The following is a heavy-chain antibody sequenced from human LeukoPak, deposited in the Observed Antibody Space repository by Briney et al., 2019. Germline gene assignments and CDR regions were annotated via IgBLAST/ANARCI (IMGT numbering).Heavy chain of an antibody. J-gene: IGHJ4*02. CDR2: IYYSGST. CDR3: ARDHNVVVSAAMPFDY. Sequence: PSETLSLTCTVSGGSISSSSYYWGWIRQPLGKGLEWIGSIYYSGSTYYNPSLKSRVTISVDTSKNQFSLKLSSVTAADTAVYYCARDHNVVVSAAMPFDYWGQGTLVTVSS. D-gene: IGHD2-2*01. CDR1: GGSISSSSYY. V-gene: IGHV4-39*07.